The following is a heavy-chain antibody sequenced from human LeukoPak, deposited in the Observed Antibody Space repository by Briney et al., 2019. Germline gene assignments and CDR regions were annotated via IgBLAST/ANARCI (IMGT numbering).Heavy chain of an antibody. D-gene: IGHD1-26*01. CDR2: IKQVGSEK. J-gene: IGHJ4*02. Sequence: PGGSLRLSCAASGFTFSGYWMSWVRQAPGKGLEGVANIKQVGSEKNYVDSVKGRFTISRDNAKNSLYLQMNSLRAEDTAVYYCARDGSGSYYGYWGQGTLVTVSS. V-gene: IGHV3-7*01. CDR1: GFTFSGYW. CDR3: ARDGSGSYYGY.